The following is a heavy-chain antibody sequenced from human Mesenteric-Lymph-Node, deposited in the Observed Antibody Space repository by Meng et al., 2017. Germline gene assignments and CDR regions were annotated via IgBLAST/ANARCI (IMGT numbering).Heavy chain of an antibody. CDR3: ARITMVTEPDY. J-gene: IGHJ4*02. CDR2: INPSGGYT. Sequence: ASVKVSCKASGYMFANYYLHWVRQAPGQGLEWMGIINPSGGYTNYAQKFQGRVTMTRDTSTSTVYMDLISLRSEDTAVYFCARITMVTEPDYWGQGTLVIVSS. D-gene: IGHD3-10*01. V-gene: IGHV1-46*01. CDR1: GYMFANYY.